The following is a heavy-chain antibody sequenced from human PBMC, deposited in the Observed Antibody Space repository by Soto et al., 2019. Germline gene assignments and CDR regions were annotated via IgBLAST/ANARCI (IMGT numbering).Heavy chain of an antibody. CDR2: FVPLFGTT. CDR3: ATHRLGVSIPPYFDN. V-gene: IGHV1-69*01. Sequence: QLVQSGSEVKKPGSSVKVSCQASGGTFSGYVVTWVRPAPGQGLEWMGEFVPLFGTTNYAQRFSGRITITAEESTSTAYMELRTLRSDDTAVYYCATHRLGVSIPPYFDNWGQGTLVTVSS. J-gene: IGHJ4*02. CDR1: GGTFSGYV. D-gene: IGHD3-16*01.